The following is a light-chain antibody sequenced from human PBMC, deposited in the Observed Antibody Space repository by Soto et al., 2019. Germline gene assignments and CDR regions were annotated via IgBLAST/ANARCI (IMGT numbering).Light chain of an antibody. CDR2: GAS. Sequence: EIVLTQSPGTLSLSPGERATLSCRASQSVSSIFFAWYQHKPGQAPRLLIYGASTRATGSPDRFSGSGSGTDFILTVSRLEPEDFAVYYCQQYGSSPRTFGHGTRVEIK. CDR3: QQYGSSPRT. CDR1: QSVSSIF. J-gene: IGKJ1*01. V-gene: IGKV3-20*01.